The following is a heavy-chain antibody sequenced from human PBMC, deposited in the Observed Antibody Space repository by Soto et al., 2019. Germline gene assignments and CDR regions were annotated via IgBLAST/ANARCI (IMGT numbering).Heavy chain of an antibody. J-gene: IGHJ6*02. CDR2: INAGNGNT. CDR3: ARERKFDFWRKGLDV. CDR1: GYTFTSYA. D-gene: IGHD3-3*01. Sequence: ASVKVSCKASGYTFTSYAMHWVRQAPGQRLEWMGWINAGNGNTKYSQKFQGRVTITRDTSASTAHMELSSLQSEDTAVYYCARERKFDFWRKGLDVWGQGTTVTVSS. V-gene: IGHV1-3*01.